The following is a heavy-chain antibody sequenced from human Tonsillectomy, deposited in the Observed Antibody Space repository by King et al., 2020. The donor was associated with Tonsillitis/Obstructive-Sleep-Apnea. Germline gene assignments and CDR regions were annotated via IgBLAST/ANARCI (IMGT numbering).Heavy chain of an antibody. V-gene: IGHV1-24*01. CDR2: FDPEDGDT. CDR3: ATAVFITVVRGVTIYDY. Sequence: QLVQSGAEVKKPGASVKVSCKVSGYTLTDLSMHWVRQAPGKGLEWVGGFDPEDGDTIYAQKFQGRVTMTEDTSTDTAYMELSSLRSEDTAVYYCATAVFITVVRGVTIYDYWGQGALVTVSA. D-gene: IGHD3-10*01. J-gene: IGHJ4*02. CDR1: GYTLTDLS.